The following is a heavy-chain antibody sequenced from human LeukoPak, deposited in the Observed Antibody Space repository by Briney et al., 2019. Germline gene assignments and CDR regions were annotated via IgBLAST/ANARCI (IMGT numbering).Heavy chain of an antibody. D-gene: IGHD6-19*01. J-gene: IGHJ4*01. CDR3: ARDGSSGWYPAYYFDY. CDR1: GASMSNYY. CDR2: IYHSGTTYSGST. Sequence: SETLSLTCNVSGASMSNYYWVWIRQPPGKGLEWIGSIYHSGTTYSGSTYYNPSLKSRVTISLDTSKNQFSLKLSSVTAADTAVYYCARDGSSGWYPAYYFDYWGQEPWSPSPQ. V-gene: IGHV4-39*07.